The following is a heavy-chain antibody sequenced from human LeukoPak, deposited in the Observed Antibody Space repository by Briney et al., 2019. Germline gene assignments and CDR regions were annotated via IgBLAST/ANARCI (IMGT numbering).Heavy chain of an antibody. CDR1: GGTFSSFA. CDR3: ARDNSRQWLDGYFQH. V-gene: IGHV1-69*05. D-gene: IGHD6-19*01. Sequence: ASVKVSCKASGGTFSSFAISWVRQAPGQGLEWMGRIIPIFGTANYAQKFQGRVTITTDESTSTAYMELSSLRSEDTAVHYCARDNSRQWLDGYFQHWGQGTLVTVSS. CDR2: IIPIFGTA. J-gene: IGHJ1*01.